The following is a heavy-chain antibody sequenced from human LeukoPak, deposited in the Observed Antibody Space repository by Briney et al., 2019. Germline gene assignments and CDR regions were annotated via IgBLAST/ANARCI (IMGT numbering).Heavy chain of an antibody. CDR2: ISPSGSTT. D-gene: IGHD1-1*01. V-gene: IGHV4-34*08. J-gene: IGHJ5*02. CDR3: VGIQLRTSWFDP. CDR1: GGTFSAYY. Sequence: PSETLSLTCGVYGGTFSAYYWSWIRQPPGKGLEWIGEISPSGSTTNYNPSLKNRVTISVDTSKNQFSLQLKSVTAADTAVYYCVGIQLRTSWFDPWGQGTLVTVSS.